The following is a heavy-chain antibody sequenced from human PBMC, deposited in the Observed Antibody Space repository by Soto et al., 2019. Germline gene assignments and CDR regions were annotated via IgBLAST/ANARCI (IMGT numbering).Heavy chain of an antibody. J-gene: IGHJ5*02. Sequence: SETLSLTCTVSGGSISSGDYYWSWIRQHPGKGLEWIGYIYYSGSTYYNPSLKSRVTISVDTSKNQFYLKLSSVTAADTAVYYCARGGPKYYDILTGYYGGNWFDPWGQGTLVTVSS. CDR1: GGSISSGDYY. V-gene: IGHV4-30-4*01. D-gene: IGHD3-9*01. CDR3: ARGGPKYYDILTGYYGGNWFDP. CDR2: IYYSGST.